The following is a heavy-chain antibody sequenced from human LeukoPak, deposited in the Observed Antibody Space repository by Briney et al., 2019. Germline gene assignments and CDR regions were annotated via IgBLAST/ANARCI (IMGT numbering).Heavy chain of an antibody. V-gene: IGHV1-2*02. CDR2: IDPNSGGT. CDR3: ARTASSWYVHWFDP. D-gene: IGHD6-13*01. Sequence: GASVKVSCKASGYTFTGYYMHWVRQAPGQGLEWMGWIDPNSGGTNYAQKFQGRVTMTRNTSISTAYMELSSLRSEDTAVYYCARTASSWYVHWFDPWGQGTLVTVSS. CDR1: GYTFTGYY. J-gene: IGHJ5*02.